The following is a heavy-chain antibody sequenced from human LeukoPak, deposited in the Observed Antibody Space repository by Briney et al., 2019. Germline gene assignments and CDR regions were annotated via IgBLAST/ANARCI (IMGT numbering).Heavy chain of an antibody. V-gene: IGHV4-34*01. J-gene: IGHJ5*01. CDR1: GGSFSDYY. Sequence: SETLSLTCEAYGGSFSDYYWSWIRQPPGKGLEWIGEINHSGGTSYNPSLKSRVTMSVDTSKNQFSVKLTSVTAADTAAYYCARAKDSYGKVFDCWGQGTLVTVSS. CDR2: INHSGGT. D-gene: IGHD5-18*01. CDR3: ARAKDSYGKVFDC.